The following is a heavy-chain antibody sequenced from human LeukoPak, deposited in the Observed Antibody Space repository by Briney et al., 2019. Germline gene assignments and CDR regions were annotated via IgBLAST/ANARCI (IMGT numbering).Heavy chain of an antibody. V-gene: IGHV5-51*01. J-gene: IGHJ4*02. CDR3: ARHSSYTSGWPLDY. CDR2: IYLGDSDT. D-gene: IGHD6-19*01. CDR1: GDNFNRHW. Sequence: GESLKISCNGSGDNFNRHWIGWVRQVSGKGLEWMGIIYLGDSDTRYSPSFQGQIIISADKSISTAYLQWSSLKASDTAIYYCARHSSYTSGWPLDYWGQGTLVTVSS.